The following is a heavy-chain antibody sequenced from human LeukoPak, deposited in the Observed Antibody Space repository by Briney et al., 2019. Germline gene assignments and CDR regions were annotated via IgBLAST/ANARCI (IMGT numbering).Heavy chain of an antibody. D-gene: IGHD2-21*02. J-gene: IGHJ4*02. CDR3: AKDFPAYCGGDCYSPKPLDY. V-gene: IGHV3-7*01. CDR1: GFTFSAYW. CDR2: IKQDGSDK. Sequence: GGSLRLSCAASGFTFSAYWMSWVRQAPGKGLEWVANIKQDGSDKYYVDSVKGRFTISRDNAKNSLYLQMNSLRAEDTAVYYCAKDFPAYCGGDCYSPKPLDYWGQGTLVTVSS.